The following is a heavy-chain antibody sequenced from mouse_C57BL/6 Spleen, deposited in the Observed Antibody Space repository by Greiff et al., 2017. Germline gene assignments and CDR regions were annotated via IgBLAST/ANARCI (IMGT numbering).Heavy chain of an antibody. CDR1: GYTFTSYW. CDR3: ARSGDVYYGDWYFDV. CDR2: INPSNGGT. Sequence: QVQLQQPGTELVKPGASVKLSCKASGYTFTSYWMHWVKQRPGQGLEWIGNINPSNGGTNYNEKFKSKATLTVDKSSSTAYMQLSSLTSEDSSVYDCARSGDVYYGDWYFDVWGTGTTVTVSS. V-gene: IGHV1-53*01. D-gene: IGHD1-1*01. J-gene: IGHJ1*03.